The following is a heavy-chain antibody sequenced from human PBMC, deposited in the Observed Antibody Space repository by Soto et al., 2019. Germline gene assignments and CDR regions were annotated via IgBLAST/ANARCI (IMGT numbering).Heavy chain of an antibody. CDR2: ISGSGFKK. J-gene: IGHJ5*02. D-gene: IGHD1-26*01. V-gene: IGHV3-23*01. CDR1: GFIFENFG. CDR3: AKNQGVELVPLATVDWFDP. Sequence: GGSLRLSCAASGFIFENFGMSWVRQAPGKGLEWISSISGSGFKKYYADSVKGRFTISRDKSKSTVYLELNNLSAEDTAVYHCAKNQGVELVPLATVDWFDPWGQGSVVTVSS.